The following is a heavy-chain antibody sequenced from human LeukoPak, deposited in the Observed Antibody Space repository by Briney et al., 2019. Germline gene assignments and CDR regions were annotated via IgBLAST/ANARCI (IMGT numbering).Heavy chain of an antibody. CDR2: ITSTSNYI. J-gene: IGHJ4*02. CDR3: AIDSHYDYGDCIFDY. V-gene: IGHV3-21*01. D-gene: IGHD4-17*01. Sequence: GGSLRLSCAASGFNFNGYTMSWVRQAPGKGLEWVSSITSTSNYIYYADSLRGRFTISRDNAKNSLYLRMNSLRAEDTAVYYCAIDSHYDYGDCIFDYWGQGTLVTVSS. CDR1: GFNFNGYT.